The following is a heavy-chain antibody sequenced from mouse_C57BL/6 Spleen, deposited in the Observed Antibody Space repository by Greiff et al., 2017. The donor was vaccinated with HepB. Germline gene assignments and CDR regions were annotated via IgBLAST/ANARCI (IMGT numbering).Heavy chain of an antibody. J-gene: IGHJ3*01. D-gene: IGHD2-4*01. CDR2: IRNKANNHAT. CDR3: TRPPYDYDEGAWFAY. V-gene: IGHV6-6*01. Sequence: VQLKESGGGLVQPGGSMKLSCAASGFTFSDAWMDWVRQSPEKGLEWVAEIRNKANNHATYYAESVKGRFTISRDDSKSSVYLQMNSLRAEDTGIYYCTRPPYDYDEGAWFAYWGQGTLVTVSA. CDR1: GFTFSDAW.